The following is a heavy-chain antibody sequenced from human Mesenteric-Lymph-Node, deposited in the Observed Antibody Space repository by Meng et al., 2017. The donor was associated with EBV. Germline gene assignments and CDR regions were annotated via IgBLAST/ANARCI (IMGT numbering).Heavy chain of an antibody. V-gene: IGHV3-21*01. CDR2: ISDSSSNI. J-gene: IGHJ5*02. D-gene: IGHD2-15*01. CDR1: GFTFSDYS. Sequence: EVQLVESGGGLVKPGGSLRLSCAASGFTFSDYSMNWVRHAPGKGLEWVSYISDSSSNINYADSVKGRFTISRDNAKNSLYLQMNSLRPEDTAIYYCARDLYVVVAAAGHNLFDPWGQGPLVTVSS. CDR3: ARDLYVVVAAAGHNLFDP.